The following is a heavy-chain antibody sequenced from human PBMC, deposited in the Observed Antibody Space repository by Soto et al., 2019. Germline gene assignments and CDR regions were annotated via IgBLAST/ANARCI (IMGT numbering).Heavy chain of an antibody. Sequence: GASVKVSCKASGGTFSSYTISWVRQAPGQGLEWMGRIIPILGIANYAQKFQGRVTITADKSTSTACMELSSLRSEDTAVYYCANRGDRGAFDIWGQGTMVTVSS. CDR3: ANRGDRGAFDI. D-gene: IGHD2-21*01. V-gene: IGHV1-69*02. CDR2: IIPILGIA. CDR1: GGTFSSYT. J-gene: IGHJ3*02.